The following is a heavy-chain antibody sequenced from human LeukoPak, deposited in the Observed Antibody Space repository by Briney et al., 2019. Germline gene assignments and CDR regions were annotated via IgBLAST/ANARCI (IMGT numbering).Heavy chain of an antibody. Sequence: GASVKVSCKTSGYTFTGYYMHWVRQAPGQGLEWMGWINPNSGGTNYAQKLQGRVTMTTDTSTSTAYMELRSLRSDDTAVYYCARVYYDFWSGYAPFDYWGQGTLVTVSS. CDR2: INPNSGGT. J-gene: IGHJ4*02. D-gene: IGHD3-3*01. CDR1: GYTFTGYY. CDR3: ARVYYDFWSGYAPFDY. V-gene: IGHV1-2*02.